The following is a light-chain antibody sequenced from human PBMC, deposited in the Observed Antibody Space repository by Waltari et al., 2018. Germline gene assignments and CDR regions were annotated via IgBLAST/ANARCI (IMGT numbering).Light chain of an antibody. V-gene: IGLV4-69*01. Sequence: QLVVTQSPSASASLGASINLTCTLSSGHSSYAVAWHQQHSQKGPRFLMKLNVDGTHDKGDGVPALFSGSTAGAARFLTIAIHPSDDAADYYCQSWGTAAHVVFGGGTKLTVL. J-gene: IGLJ2*01. CDR1: SGHSSYA. CDR3: QSWGTAAHVV. CDR2: LNVDGTH.